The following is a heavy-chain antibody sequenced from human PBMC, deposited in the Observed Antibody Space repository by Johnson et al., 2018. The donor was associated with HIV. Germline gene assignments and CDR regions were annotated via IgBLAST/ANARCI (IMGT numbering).Heavy chain of an antibody. Sequence: MLLVESGGGLVQPGGSLRLSCAASGFTFSSYSMSWVRQAPGKGLEWVSAISGSGGSTYYTYSVKGRFTISRDNSKNTLYLQMNSLRAEDTAVYYCAKTIARNAFDSWGQGTMVTVSS. D-gene: IGHD3-9*01. CDR3: AKTIARNAFDS. V-gene: IGHV3-23*04. J-gene: IGHJ3*02. CDR1: GFTFSSYS. CDR2: ISGSGGST.